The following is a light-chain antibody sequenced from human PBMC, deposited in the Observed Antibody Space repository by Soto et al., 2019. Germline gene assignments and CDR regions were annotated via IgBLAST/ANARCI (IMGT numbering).Light chain of an antibody. Sequence: DIVMTQSPLSLPVTPGEPASISCRSSQSLLHSNGYNYLDWYLQKPGQSPQLLIYLGSNRASGVPDRFSGSGSGTDLTLKISRVEAADVGLYYCMQTLQTHRTFGQGTKVEIK. CDR3: MQTLQTHRT. CDR2: LGS. J-gene: IGKJ1*01. V-gene: IGKV2-28*01. CDR1: QSLLHSNGYNY.